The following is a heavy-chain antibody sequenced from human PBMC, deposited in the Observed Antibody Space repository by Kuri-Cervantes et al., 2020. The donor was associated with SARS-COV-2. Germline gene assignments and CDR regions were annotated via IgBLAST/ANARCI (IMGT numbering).Heavy chain of an antibody. CDR2: IIPIFGTA. J-gene: IGHJ2*01. CDR3: ARVPNTPDGSGSYYHVGWYFDL. V-gene: IGHV1-69*13. Sequence: SVKVSCKASGGTFSSYDISWVRQAPGQGLEWMGGIIPIFGTANDAQKFQGRVTITEDEYTSTAYMEPSSLGSEDTAVYYCARVPNTPDGSGSYYHVGWYFDLWGRGTLVTVSS. CDR1: GGTFSSYD. D-gene: IGHD3-10*01.